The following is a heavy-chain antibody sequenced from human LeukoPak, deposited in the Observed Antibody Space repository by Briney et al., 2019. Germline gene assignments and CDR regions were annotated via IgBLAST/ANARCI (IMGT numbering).Heavy chain of an antibody. CDR3: ARDIRAVGLTLYFDY. D-gene: IGHD3-3*02. Sequence: ASVKVSCKASGYTFTSYDINWVRQATGQGLEWMGWMNPNSGNTGYAQKFQGRVTMTRNTSISTAYMELSSLRSEDTAVYFCARDIRAVGLTLYFDYWGQGTLLTVST. V-gene: IGHV1-8*01. J-gene: IGHJ4*02. CDR1: GYTFTSYD. CDR2: MNPNSGNT.